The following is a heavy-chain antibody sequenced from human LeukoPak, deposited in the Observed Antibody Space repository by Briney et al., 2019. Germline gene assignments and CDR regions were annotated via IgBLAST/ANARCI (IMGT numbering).Heavy chain of an antibody. D-gene: IGHD4-11*01. CDR3: ARTTTTFDD. J-gene: IGHJ4*02. Sequence: SETLSLTCTVSGGSISSYYWSCIRQPPGKGLEWIGYISYSGSTNYSPSLKGRVTISVDTSKNHFSLNLTSVTAADTAVYYCARTTTTFDDWGQGTLVTVSS. CDR2: ISYSGST. V-gene: IGHV4-59*01. CDR1: GGSISSYY.